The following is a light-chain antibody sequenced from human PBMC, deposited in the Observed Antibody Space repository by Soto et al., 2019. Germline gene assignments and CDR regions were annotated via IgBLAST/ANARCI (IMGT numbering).Light chain of an antibody. CDR1: QGISSR. V-gene: IGKV1-12*01. CDR3: QQYETFSGT. Sequence: DIQMTQSPSSVSASVGDRVTITCRASQGISSRLAWYQQKPGKAPKLLIYAASSLQSGVPSRFSGSGSGTKFTLTIASLQPDDFATYYCQQYETFSGTFGPGTKVDI. J-gene: IGKJ1*01. CDR2: AAS.